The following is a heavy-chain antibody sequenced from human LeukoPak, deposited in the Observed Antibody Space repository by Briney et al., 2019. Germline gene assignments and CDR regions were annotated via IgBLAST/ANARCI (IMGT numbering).Heavy chain of an antibody. CDR3: ALGYCSSTSCYTSLDY. V-gene: IGHV4-59*11. CDR2: IYYSGST. D-gene: IGHD2-2*02. J-gene: IGHJ4*02. CDR1: GGSISSHY. Sequence: SETLSLTCTVSGGSISSHYWSWIRQPPGKGLEWIGYIYYSGSTNYNPSLKGRVTISVDTSKNQFSLKLSSVTAADTAVYYCALGYCSSTSCYTSLDYWGQGTLVTVSS.